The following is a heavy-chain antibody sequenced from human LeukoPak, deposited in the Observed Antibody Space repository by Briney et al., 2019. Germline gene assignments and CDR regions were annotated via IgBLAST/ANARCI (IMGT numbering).Heavy chain of an antibody. J-gene: IGHJ4*02. CDR2: ISYDGSNK. CDR3: ALRPGYGDYDGY. Sequence: SGGSLRLSCAASGFTFSSYGMHWVRQAPGKGLEWVAVISYDGSNKYYADSVKGRFTISRDNSKNTLYLQMNSLRAEDTAVYYCALRPGYGDYDGYWGQGTLVTVSS. CDR1: GFTFSSYG. D-gene: IGHD4-17*01. V-gene: IGHV3-30*03.